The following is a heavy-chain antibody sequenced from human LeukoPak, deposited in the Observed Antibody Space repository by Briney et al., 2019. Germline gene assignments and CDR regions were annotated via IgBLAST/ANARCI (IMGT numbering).Heavy chain of an antibody. CDR3: ARDAWIQECYFDY. D-gene: IGHD5-18*01. CDR1: GFTFSSYA. Sequence: EGSLRLSCAASGFTFSSYAMHWVRQAPGKGLEWVAVISYDGSNKYYADSVKGRFTISRDNSKNTLYLQMNSLRAEDTAVYYCARDAWIQECYFDYWGQGTLVTVSS. CDR2: ISYDGSNK. J-gene: IGHJ4*02. V-gene: IGHV3-30*01.